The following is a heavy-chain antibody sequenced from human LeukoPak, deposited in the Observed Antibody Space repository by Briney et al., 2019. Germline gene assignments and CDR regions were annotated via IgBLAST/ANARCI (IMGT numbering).Heavy chain of an antibody. D-gene: IGHD3-3*01. J-gene: IGHJ3*02. CDR2: IYVTGST. CDR3: ARDPFWSGFGAFDI. V-gene: IGHV4-61*02. CDR1: GASVGSGGHY. Sequence: PSETLSLTCTVSGASVGSGGHYWSWIRQPAGKGLEWLGRIYVTGSTNYNPSLNSRVSISIDTSNNQFFVQLTSVTAADTAVYYCARDPFWSGFGAFDIWGQGTMVTVSS.